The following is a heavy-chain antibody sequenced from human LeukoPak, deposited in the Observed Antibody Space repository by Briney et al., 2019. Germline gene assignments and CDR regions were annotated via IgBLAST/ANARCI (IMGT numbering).Heavy chain of an antibody. CDR3: ARGRVGSSGWYRSDY. CDR2: ISGSGGST. D-gene: IGHD6-19*01. Sequence: GGSLRLSCAASGFTFSSYVMSWVRQAPGKGLEWVSGISGSGGSTDYADSVRGRFTISRDNSKNTLYLQMNSLRAEDTAVYYCARGRVGSSGWYRSDYWGQGTLVTVSS. J-gene: IGHJ4*02. CDR1: GFTFSSYV. V-gene: IGHV3-23*01.